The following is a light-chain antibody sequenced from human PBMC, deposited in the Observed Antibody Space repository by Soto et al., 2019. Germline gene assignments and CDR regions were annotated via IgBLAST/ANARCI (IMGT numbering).Light chain of an antibody. CDR2: DAS. J-gene: IGKJ5*01. Sequence: AIQLTQSPSSLSASVGDRVTITCRASQGINSALAWYQQKPGKPPNLVIYDASTLQSGVPSRFSGSGSGTDFTLTISSLQPEDFATYYCQQFKNYPPITFGQGTRLEIK. CDR3: QQFKNYPPIT. V-gene: IGKV1D-13*01. CDR1: QGINSA.